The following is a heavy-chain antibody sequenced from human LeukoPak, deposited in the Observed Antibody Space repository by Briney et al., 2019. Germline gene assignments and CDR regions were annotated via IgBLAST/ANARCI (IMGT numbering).Heavy chain of an antibody. V-gene: IGHV4-34*01. CDR2: INHSGST. J-gene: IGHJ6*03. CDR1: GGSFSGYY. CDR3: ARRRRPVTRQNYYYYMDV. Sequence: SETLSLTCAVYGGSFSGYYWSWIRQPPGKGLEWIGEINHSGSTNYNPSLKSRVTISVDTSKNQFSLKLSSVTAADTAVYYCARRRRPVTRQNYYYYMDVWGKGTTVTVSS. D-gene: IGHD4-23*01.